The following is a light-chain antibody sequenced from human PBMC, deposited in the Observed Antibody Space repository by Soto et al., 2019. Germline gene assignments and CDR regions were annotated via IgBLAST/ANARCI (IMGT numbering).Light chain of an antibody. CDR3: QKYDSVPRA. Sequence: DIQMTQSPSSLSASVGDRVTITCRASQGIRNYLAWYQQKPGKVPELLIYDTSTLQSGVPSRFSGSGSGTDFTLTISSLQPEDVATYYCQKYDSVPRAFGPGTRVDIK. J-gene: IGKJ3*01. CDR2: DTS. V-gene: IGKV1-27*01. CDR1: QGIRNY.